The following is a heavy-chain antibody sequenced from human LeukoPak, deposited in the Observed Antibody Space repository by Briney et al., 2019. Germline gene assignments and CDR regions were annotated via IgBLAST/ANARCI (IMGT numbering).Heavy chain of an antibody. CDR2: ISSSSSHI. CDR1: GFTFSSYT. D-gene: IGHD3-10*01. J-gene: IGHJ4*02. Sequence: PGGSLRLSCAASGFTFSSYTMNWVRQAPGKGLEWVSSISSSSSHIYYADSVKGRFTISRDNAKNSLYLQMNSLRAEDTAVYYCARDNLRYGSGSMADYWGQGTLVTVSS. CDR3: ARDNLRYGSGSMADY. V-gene: IGHV3-21*01.